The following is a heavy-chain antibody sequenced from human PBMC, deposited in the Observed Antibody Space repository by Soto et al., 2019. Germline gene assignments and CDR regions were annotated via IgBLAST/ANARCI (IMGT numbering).Heavy chain of an antibody. CDR2: IDPGDSSA. D-gene: IGHD2-2*01. J-gene: IGHJ4*02. V-gene: IGHV5-10-1*01. CDR3: ARRYCSRADCYPDS. CDR1: GYTFFSFW. Sequence: LGESLKISCHGSGYTFFSFWIVWVRQVPGKGLEWVGRIDPGDSSATYSPTFQGHVTISADRSTRSAYLQWRSLRASDTAIYFCARRYCSRADCYPDSWGQGSLVTVSS.